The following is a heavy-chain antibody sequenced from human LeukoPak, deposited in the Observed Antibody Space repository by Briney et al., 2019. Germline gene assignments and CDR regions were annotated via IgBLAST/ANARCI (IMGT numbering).Heavy chain of an antibody. CDR3: ASGDIVVVPAAMVYYYYGMDV. CDR2: INHSGST. D-gene: IGHD2-2*01. V-gene: IGHV4-34*01. Sequence: GSLRLSCAASGFIFTNYFMSWVRQPPGKGLEWIGEINHSGSTNYNPSLKSRVTISVDTSKNQFSLKLSSVTAADTAVYYCASGDIVVVPAAMVYYYYGMDVWGQGTTVTVPS. J-gene: IGHJ6*02. CDR1: GFIFTNYF.